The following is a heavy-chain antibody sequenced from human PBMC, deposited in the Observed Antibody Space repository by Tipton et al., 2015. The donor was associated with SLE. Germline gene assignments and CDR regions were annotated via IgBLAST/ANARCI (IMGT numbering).Heavy chain of an antibody. D-gene: IGHD6-13*01. CDR1: GGSISSHY. Sequence: LRLSCTVSGGSISSHYWSWFRQHPGKGLEWIGYIYYSGSTYYNPSLKSRVTISVDTSKNPFSLKLSSVTAADTAVYYCARGWYSSSGGGYYFDYWGQGTLVTVSS. J-gene: IGHJ4*02. CDR3: ARGWYSSSGGGYYFDY. CDR2: IYYSGST. V-gene: IGHV4-31*02.